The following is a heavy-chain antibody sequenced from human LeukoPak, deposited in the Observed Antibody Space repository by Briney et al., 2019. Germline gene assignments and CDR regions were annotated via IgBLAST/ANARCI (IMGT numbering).Heavy chain of an antibody. CDR1: GYMFTDYY. J-gene: IGHJ5*02. D-gene: IGHD5-12*01. CDR2: IHGNSGVT. CDR3: ARVRLRFWFDP. Sequence: ASVKVSCKASGYMFTDYYMHWVRQAPGQGLEWMGWIHGNSGVTNYAQKFAGRVTITRDTSISTGYMELTRLRSDDTAVYYCARVRLRFWFDPWGQGTLVTVSS. V-gene: IGHV1-2*02.